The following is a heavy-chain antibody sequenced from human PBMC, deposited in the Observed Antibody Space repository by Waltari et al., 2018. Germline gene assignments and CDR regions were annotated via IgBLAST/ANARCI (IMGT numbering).Heavy chain of an antibody. CDR3: AASPYSSSWFDY. V-gene: IGHV4-30-2*01. CDR2: IYHSGST. CDR1: AGSISSGGYS. D-gene: IGHD6-13*01. Sequence: QLQLQESGSGLVQPSQTLSPTRAVSAGSISSGGYSWRWIRQPPGKGLEWIGYIYHSGSTYYNPSLKSRVTISVDRSKNQFSLKLSSVTAADTAVYYCAASPYSSSWFDYWGQGTLVTVSS. J-gene: IGHJ4*02.